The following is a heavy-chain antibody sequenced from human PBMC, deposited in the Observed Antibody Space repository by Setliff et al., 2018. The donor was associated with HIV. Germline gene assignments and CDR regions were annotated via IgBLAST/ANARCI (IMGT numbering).Heavy chain of an antibody. Sequence: GGSLRLSCAASGLTFSNYWMHWVRQAPGKGLEWICGISWNGDSTNYADSVKGRFTISRDNAKNSLFLEMTNLRAEDTAFYYCTNKPESFNSFEVWGQGTVVTVSS. V-gene: IGHV3-20*04. CDR3: TNKPESFNSFEV. J-gene: IGHJ3*01. CDR2: ISWNGDST. CDR1: GLTFSNYW.